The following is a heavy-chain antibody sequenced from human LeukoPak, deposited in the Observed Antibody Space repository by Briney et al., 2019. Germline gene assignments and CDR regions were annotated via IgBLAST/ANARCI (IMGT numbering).Heavy chain of an antibody. J-gene: IGHJ6*02. CDR1: GYTFTRYY. D-gene: IGHD3-22*01. V-gene: IGHV1-2*02. Sequence: ASVNVSFKASGYTFTRYYMHWVRQAPGQGLEGMGWSNPNSGGTNYAQKFQGRVTMTRDTSISTAYMELSRLRSDDTAVYYCARTYYYDSSGYSGYYYGMDVWGQGTTVTVSS. CDR2: SNPNSGGT. CDR3: ARTYYYDSSGYSGYYYGMDV.